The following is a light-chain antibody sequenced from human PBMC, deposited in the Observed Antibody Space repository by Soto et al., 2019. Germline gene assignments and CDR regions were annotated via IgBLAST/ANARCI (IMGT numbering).Light chain of an antibody. CDR1: SSDVGGYNY. CDR3: GSYVGSTLPWV. CDR2: EVN. V-gene: IGLV2-8*01. Sequence: QSALTQPPSASGSPGQSVTIPCTGSSSDVGGYNYVSWYQQHPGKAPKLMIYEVNKRPSGVPDRLSGSKSGNTASLTVSGLQADDEADYYCGSYVGSTLPWVFGTGTKVTVL. J-gene: IGLJ1*01.